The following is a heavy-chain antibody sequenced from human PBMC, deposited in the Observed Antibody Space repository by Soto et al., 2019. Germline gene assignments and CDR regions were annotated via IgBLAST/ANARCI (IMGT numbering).Heavy chain of an antibody. CDR1: GGSISSGGYY. D-gene: IGHD3-3*01. J-gene: IGHJ4*02. CDR3: ASSQRIDFWSGYLFDY. V-gene: IGHV4-31*03. Sequence: SETLSLTCTVSGGSISSGGYYWSWIRQHPGKGLEWIGYIYYSGSTYYNPSLKSRVTISVDTSKNQFSLKPSSVTAADTAVYYCASSQRIDFWSGYLFDYWGQGTLVTVSS. CDR2: IYYSGST.